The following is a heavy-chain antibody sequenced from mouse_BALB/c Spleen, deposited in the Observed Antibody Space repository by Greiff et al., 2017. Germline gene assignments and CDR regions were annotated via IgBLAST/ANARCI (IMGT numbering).Heavy chain of an antibody. CDR1: GYSITSDYA. CDR3: ARFYGSRYYFDY. CDR2: ISYSGST. D-gene: IGHD1-1*01. Sequence: EVQLQQSGPGLVKPSQSLSLTCTVTGYSITSDYAWNWIRQFPGNKLEWMGYISYSGSTSYNPSLKSRISITRDTSKNQFFLQLNSVTTEDTATYYCARFYGSRYYFDYWGQGTTLTVSS. J-gene: IGHJ2*01. V-gene: IGHV3-2*02.